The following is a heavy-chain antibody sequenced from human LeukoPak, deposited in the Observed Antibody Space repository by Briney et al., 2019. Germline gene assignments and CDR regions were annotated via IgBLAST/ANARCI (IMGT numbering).Heavy chain of an antibody. CDR2: ISFDGSNK. J-gene: IGHJ5*02. Sequence: GRSLRLSCAASGFTFSSYTMHWVRQAPGKGPEWVAVISFDGSNKYYVDSVKGRFTISRDSSKNTLFLQMNSLRTEDTAVYYCAKTGNYHHNWFDPWGQGTLVTVSS. V-gene: IGHV3-30*18. CDR3: AKTGNYHHNWFDP. CDR1: GFTFSSYT. D-gene: IGHD3-10*01.